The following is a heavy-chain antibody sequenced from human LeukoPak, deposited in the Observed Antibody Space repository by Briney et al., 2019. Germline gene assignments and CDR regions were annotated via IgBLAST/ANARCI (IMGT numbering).Heavy chain of an antibody. CDR3: AKDLGDSSSWYLDY. CDR2: IALDESLK. D-gene: IGHD6-13*01. Sequence: GGSLRLSCAASGFTFGTYVMHWVRQAPGKGLEWVAVIALDESLKFYADSVKGRFTISRDNSKNTLYLQMNSLRTEDTAVYSCAKDLGDSSSWYLDYWGQGTLVTVSS. J-gene: IGHJ4*02. V-gene: IGHV3-30*18. CDR1: GFTFGTYV.